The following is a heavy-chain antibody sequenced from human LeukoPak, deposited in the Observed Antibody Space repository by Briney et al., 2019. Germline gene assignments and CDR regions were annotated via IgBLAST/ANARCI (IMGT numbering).Heavy chain of an antibody. D-gene: IGHD6-19*01. V-gene: IGHV3-48*03. CDR2: ISSSGSTI. J-gene: IGHJ4*02. Sequence: GGSLRLSCAASGFTFSSYEMSWVRQAPGKGLEWVSYISSSGSTIYYADSVKGRFTISRDNAKNSLYLQMNSLRAEDTAVYYCAKGSGDSSAWFQLFDYWGQGTLVTVSS. CDR3: AKGSGDSSAWFQLFDY. CDR1: GFTFSSYE.